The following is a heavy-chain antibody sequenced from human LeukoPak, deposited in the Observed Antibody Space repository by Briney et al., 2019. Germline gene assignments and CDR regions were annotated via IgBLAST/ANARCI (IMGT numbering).Heavy chain of an antibody. CDR2: ISHSGST. Sequence: SETLSLTCSVYGGSFCGYYWSWIRQPPGKGLEWIGEISHSGSTNYNPSLKSRVTIAVDTSKNQFSLKLSSVTAADTAVYYCARGAGRGYSSSWYDYDYYGMDVWGQGTTVTVSS. CDR3: ARGAGRGYSSSWYDYDYYGMDV. V-gene: IGHV4-34*01. CDR1: GGSFCGYY. J-gene: IGHJ6*02. D-gene: IGHD6-13*01.